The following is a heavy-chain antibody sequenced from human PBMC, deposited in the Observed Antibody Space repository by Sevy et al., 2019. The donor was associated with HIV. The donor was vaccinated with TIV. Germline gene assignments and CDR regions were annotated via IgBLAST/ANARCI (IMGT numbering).Heavy chain of an antibody. D-gene: IGHD2-2*01. CDR3: ARSPPIVVVPGAPSWFDP. Sequence: SETLSLTCAVHGGSFSGYYWNWIRRPPGKGLEWIGERNHSGSTNDNPSLKSRVTISVDTSKNQFSLKLSSVTAADTAVYYCARSPPIVVVPGAPSWFDPWGQGTLVTVSS. V-gene: IGHV4-34*01. CDR2: RNHSGST. CDR1: GGSFSGYY. J-gene: IGHJ5*02.